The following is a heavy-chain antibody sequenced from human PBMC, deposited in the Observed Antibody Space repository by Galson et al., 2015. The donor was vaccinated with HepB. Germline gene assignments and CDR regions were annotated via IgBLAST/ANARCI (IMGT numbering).Heavy chain of an antibody. Sequence: SLRLSCAASGFIFDDYGMSWVRQSPGKGLEWVSGINKNGDFTAYADSVKGRFTISRDNAKNSLYLQMNSLRADDTALYYCVRGGFWSGYLGLDYYYFHYMDVWGKGTTVTVSS. D-gene: IGHD3-3*01. CDR3: VRGGFWSGYLGLDYYYFHYMDV. CDR1: GFIFDDYG. CDR2: INKNGDFT. J-gene: IGHJ6*03. V-gene: IGHV3-20*04.